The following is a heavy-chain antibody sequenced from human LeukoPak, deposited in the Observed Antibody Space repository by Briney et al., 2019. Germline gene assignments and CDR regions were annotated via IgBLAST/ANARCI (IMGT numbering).Heavy chain of an antibody. V-gene: IGHV4-59*01. CDR1: GDSITSYY. CDR3: ARDDQGVNYDILTGYYRAAFGFDY. D-gene: IGHD3-9*01. Sequence: SETLSLTCSVFGDSITSYYWNWIRQPPGKALEWIGYISYSGSTNYNPSLKSRVTMSSDTSKNQFSLKLKSVTAADTAVYYCARDDQGVNYDILTGYYRAAFGFDYWGQGTLVTVSS. J-gene: IGHJ4*02. CDR2: ISYSGST.